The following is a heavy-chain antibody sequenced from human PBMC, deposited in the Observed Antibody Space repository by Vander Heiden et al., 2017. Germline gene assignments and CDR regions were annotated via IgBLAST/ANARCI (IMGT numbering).Heavy chain of an antibody. CDR2: IFPGDSDT. CDR1: GNSCSSHW. D-gene: IGHD1-26*01. Sequence: EVQLVQAGAEVKKHGESLTISCKGAGNSCSSHWIAWVRQMPGKGLEWMGIIFPGDSDTRYSPSFQGQVAISADKSISTAYLRWSSLKASDTAIYYCARRTGSSNNWFDPWGQGTLVTVSP. V-gene: IGHV5-51*01. J-gene: IGHJ5*02. CDR3: ARRTGSSNNWFDP.